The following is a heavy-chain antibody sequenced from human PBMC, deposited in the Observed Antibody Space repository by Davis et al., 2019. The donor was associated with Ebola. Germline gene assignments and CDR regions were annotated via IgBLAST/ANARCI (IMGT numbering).Heavy chain of an antibody. J-gene: IGHJ4*02. D-gene: IGHD4-17*01. CDR3: ARETTVTIDY. CDR2: IYYSGST. V-gene: IGHV4-30-4*01. Sequence: SETLSPTCTVSGGSISSGDYYWSWIRQSPGKGLEWIGYIYYSGSTYYNPSLKSRVTISVDTSKNHFSLKLRFMTAADTAIYYCARETTVTIDYWGQGALVTVSS. CDR1: GGSISSGDYY.